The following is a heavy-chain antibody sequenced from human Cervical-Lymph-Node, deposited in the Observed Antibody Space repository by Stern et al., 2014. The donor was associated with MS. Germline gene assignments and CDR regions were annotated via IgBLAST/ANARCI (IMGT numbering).Heavy chain of an antibody. J-gene: IGHJ4*02. CDR1: GASVNSYY. CDR3: ASGGYFSNAIDY. D-gene: IGHD2-2*01. CDR2: IYYTGGT. V-gene: IGHV4-59*02. Sequence: QLQLQESGPGLVKLSETLSLTCTVSGASVNSYYWSWVRQPPGKGLVWIGYIYYTGGTQYNPSLESRATISADTSKKQFSLTLSSVTAADTATYYCASGGYFSNAIDYWGQGTLVTVSS.